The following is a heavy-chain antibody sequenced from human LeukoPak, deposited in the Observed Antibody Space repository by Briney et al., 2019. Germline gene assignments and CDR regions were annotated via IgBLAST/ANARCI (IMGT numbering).Heavy chain of an antibody. J-gene: IGHJ4*02. CDR2: IIPIFGTA. CDR1: GGTFSSYA. V-gene: IGHV1-69*05. D-gene: IGHD3-22*01. Sequence: GSSVKVSCKASGGTFSSYAISWERQAPGQGLEWMGGIIPIFGTANYAQKFQGRVTITTDESTSTAYMELSSLRSEDTAVYYCARGGYYYDSSGYYYVPNYYFDYWGQGTLVTVSS. CDR3: ARGGYYYDSSGYYYVPNYYFDY.